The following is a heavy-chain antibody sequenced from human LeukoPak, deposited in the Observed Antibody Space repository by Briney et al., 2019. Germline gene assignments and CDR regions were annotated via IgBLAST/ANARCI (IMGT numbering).Heavy chain of an antibody. CDR1: GFTFSSFG. D-gene: IGHD3-22*01. Sequence: GGSLTLSCAASGFTFSSFGMHGVRQAPGKGLEWVAVIWYDASNKYYADSVKGRFTISRDNSKNTLFLQMNSLRDDDTAVYYCVRGVGVSRFNYFDPWGQGTLVIVSS. CDR3: VRGVGVSRFNYFDP. J-gene: IGHJ5*02. V-gene: IGHV3-33*01. CDR2: IWYDASNK.